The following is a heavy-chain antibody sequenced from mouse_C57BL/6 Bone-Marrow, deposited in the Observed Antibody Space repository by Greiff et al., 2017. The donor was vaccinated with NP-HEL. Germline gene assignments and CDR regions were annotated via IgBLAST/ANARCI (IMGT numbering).Heavy chain of an antibody. CDR3: ARGGLPYYWYFDV. D-gene: IGHD2-4*01. CDR2: IHPNSGST. V-gene: IGHV1-64*01. CDR1: GYTFTSYW. J-gene: IGHJ1*03. Sequence: QVQLQQPGAELVKPGASVKLSCKAPGYTFTSYWMHWVKQRPGQGLEWIGMIHPNSGSTNYNEKFKSKATLTVDKSSSTAYMQLSSLTSEDSAVYYCARGGLPYYWYFDVWGTGTTVTVSS.